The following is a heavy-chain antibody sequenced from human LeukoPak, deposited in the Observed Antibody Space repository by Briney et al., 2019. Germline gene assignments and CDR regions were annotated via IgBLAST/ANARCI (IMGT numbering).Heavy chain of an antibody. Sequence: GGSLRLSCAASGFTFNDYAMNWVRQAPGKGLEWVALISYAGSNKYYADSVRGRLTISRDNSKNTLYLQMNSLRPEDTAAYYCAYLPGGYWGQGTLVTVSS. J-gene: IGHJ4*02. V-gene: IGHV3-30*04. CDR1: GFTFNDYA. CDR2: ISYAGSNK. CDR3: AYLPGGY.